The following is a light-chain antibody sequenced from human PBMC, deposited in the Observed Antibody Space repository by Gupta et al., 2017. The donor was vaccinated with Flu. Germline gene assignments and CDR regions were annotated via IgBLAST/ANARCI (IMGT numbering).Light chain of an antibody. CDR2: DVS. V-gene: IGLV2-11*01. Sequence: VSWYKQHPGSAPKLMLYDVSKRPSGVPDRFSDSKSGNTASLTISGLPAADEADSYCFPHAGSYSLVFGGGSKLTVL. CDR3: FPHAGSYSLV. J-gene: IGLJ3*02.